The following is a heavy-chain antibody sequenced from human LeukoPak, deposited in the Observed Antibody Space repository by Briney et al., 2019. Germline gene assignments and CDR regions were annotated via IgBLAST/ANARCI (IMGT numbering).Heavy chain of an antibody. V-gene: IGHV3-30*04. CDR1: GFTFSSYA. CDR3: ARASGYSGYALGDY. Sequence: GGSLRLSCAASGFTFSSYAMNWVRQAPGKGLEWVAVISYDGSNNYYADSVKGRFTISRDNSKNTLYLQMNSLRAEDTAVYYCARASGYSGYALGDYWGQGTLVTVSS. D-gene: IGHD5-12*01. J-gene: IGHJ4*02. CDR2: ISYDGSNN.